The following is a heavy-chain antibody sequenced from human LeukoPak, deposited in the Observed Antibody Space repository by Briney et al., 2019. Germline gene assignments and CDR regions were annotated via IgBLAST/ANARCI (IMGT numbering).Heavy chain of an antibody. CDR1: GFSFDDYA. Sequence: PGGSLRLSCAASGFSFDDYAMHWVRQAPGKGLEWVSGISWNSGSIGYADSVKGRFTISRDNAKNSLYLQMNSLRAEDTALYYCAKDMTYYYGSGMFDYWGQGTLVTVSS. V-gene: IGHV3-9*01. D-gene: IGHD3-10*01. J-gene: IGHJ4*02. CDR3: AKDMTYYYGSGMFDY. CDR2: ISWNSGSI.